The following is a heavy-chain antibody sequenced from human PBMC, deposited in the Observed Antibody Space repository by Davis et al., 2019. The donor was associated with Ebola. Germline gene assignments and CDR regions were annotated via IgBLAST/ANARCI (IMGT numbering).Heavy chain of an antibody. J-gene: IGHJ4*02. CDR2: IYYSGST. V-gene: IGHV4-31*03. D-gene: IGHD3-3*01. CDR3: ARHQYDFWSGWFYY. Sequence: SETLSLTCTVSGGSISSGGYYWSWIRQHPGKGLEWIGYIYYSGSTYYNPSLKSRVTISVDTSKNQFSLKLSSVTAADTAVYYCARHQYDFWSGWFYYWGQGTLVTVSS. CDR1: GGSISSGGYY.